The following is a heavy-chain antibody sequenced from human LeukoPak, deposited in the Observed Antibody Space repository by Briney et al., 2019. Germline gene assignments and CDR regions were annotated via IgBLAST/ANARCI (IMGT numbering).Heavy chain of an antibody. Sequence: GGSLRLSCAASGFIFDDYGMSWVRQAPGKGLEWVSGINWNGGSTGYADSVKGRFTISRDNAKNSLYLQMNSLRAEDTALYYCARDVRYCSSTSCWWDYWGQGTLVTVSS. CDR2: INWNGGST. D-gene: IGHD2-2*01. V-gene: IGHV3-20*04. CDR3: ARDVRYCSSTSCWWDY. CDR1: GFIFDDYG. J-gene: IGHJ4*02.